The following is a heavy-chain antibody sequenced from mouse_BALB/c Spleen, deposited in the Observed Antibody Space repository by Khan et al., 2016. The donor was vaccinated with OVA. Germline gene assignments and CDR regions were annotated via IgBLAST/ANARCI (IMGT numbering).Heavy chain of an antibody. CDR2: INTHSGVP. V-gene: IGHV9-4*02. CDR3: ARGGAAYYRNDGGAMDY. J-gene: IGHJ4*01. CDR1: GYTFTTAG. D-gene: IGHD2-14*01. Sequence: QIQLVQSGPELKKPGETVRNSCKASGYTFTTAGMQWVQKMPGKGLKWIGWINTHSGVPKYAEDFKGRFVFSLETSASTAYLQITNLKNEDTATYFCARGGAAYYRNDGGAMDYWGQGTSVTVSS.